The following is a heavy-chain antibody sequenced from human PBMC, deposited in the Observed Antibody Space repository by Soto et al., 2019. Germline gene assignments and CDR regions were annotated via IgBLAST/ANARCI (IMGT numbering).Heavy chain of an antibody. J-gene: IGHJ4*02. CDR2: ISAYNGNT. CDR3: ARDNLGYSYGSRGFDY. Sequence: QVQLVQSGAEVKKPGTSVKVSCKASGYTFTTYGITWVRQAPGQGLEWMGWISAYNGNTNYAQKLQGRVTMTTDTXTXXAYMELRSLRSDDTAVFYCARDNLGYSYGSRGFDYWGQGTLVTVSS. D-gene: IGHD5-18*01. CDR1: GYTFTTYG. V-gene: IGHV1-18*01.